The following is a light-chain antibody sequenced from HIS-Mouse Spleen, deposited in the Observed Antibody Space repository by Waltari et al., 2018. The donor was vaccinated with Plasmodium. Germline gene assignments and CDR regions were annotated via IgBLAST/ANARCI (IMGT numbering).Light chain of an antibody. CDR3: QSYDSSLSGYVV. Sequence: QSVLTQPPSVSGAPGQRVTISCTGSSSNIGAGYDVHWYQQLPGTAPKLLIYCNSKRPSGVPDRFSGHKSGTSASLAITGLQAEDEADYYCQSYDSSLSGYVVFGGGTKLTVL. CDR1: SSNIGAGYD. CDR2: CNS. J-gene: IGLJ2*01. V-gene: IGLV1-40*01.